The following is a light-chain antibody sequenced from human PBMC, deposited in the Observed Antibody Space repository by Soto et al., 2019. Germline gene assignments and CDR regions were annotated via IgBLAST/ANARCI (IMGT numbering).Light chain of an antibody. Sequence: EIVLTQPPVTLSLLPGERATLSCRASQSVRSCSLAWYQQKPGQAPRLLIFGASSRATDIPDRFSGSWSGTEFTLTISSLQSEDFAVYYCQQYNNWITFGQGTRLEI. V-gene: IGKV3-20*01. J-gene: IGKJ5*01. CDR3: QQYNNWIT. CDR2: GAS. CDR1: QSVRSCS.